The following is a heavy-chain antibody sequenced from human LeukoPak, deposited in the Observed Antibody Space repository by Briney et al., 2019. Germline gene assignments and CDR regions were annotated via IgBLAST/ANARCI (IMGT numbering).Heavy chain of an antibody. D-gene: IGHD3-22*01. Sequence: SVKVSCKASGGAFSSYAISWVRQAPGQGLEWMGRIIPILGIANYAQKFQGRVTITADKSTSTAYMELSSLRSEDTAVYYCASHYYDSSGYYRLDNWFDPWGQGTLVTVSS. CDR3: ASHYYDSSGYYRLDNWFDP. CDR2: IIPILGIA. CDR1: GGAFSSYA. J-gene: IGHJ5*02. V-gene: IGHV1-69*04.